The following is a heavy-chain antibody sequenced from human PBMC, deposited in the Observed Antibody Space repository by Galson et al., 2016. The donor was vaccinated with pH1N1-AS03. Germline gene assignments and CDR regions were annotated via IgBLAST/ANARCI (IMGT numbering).Heavy chain of an antibody. CDR3: AHLFYGSGASFFDF. CDR1: GFSLNDGGLG. Sequence: PALVKPTQTLTLTCTFSGFSLNDGGLGVGWIRQPPGKALEWLGMIYWHDDKRYNPSLKNRLTLTQGVSKSEVVLQMTNVDPEDTATYYCAHLFYGSGASFFDFWGQGIVVVVS. CDR2: IYWHDDK. J-gene: IGHJ4*02. V-gene: IGHV2-5*01. D-gene: IGHD3-10*01.